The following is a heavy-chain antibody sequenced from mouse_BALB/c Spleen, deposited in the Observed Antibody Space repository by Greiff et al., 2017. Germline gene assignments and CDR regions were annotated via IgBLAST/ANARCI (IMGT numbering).Heavy chain of an antibody. Sequence: EVKLVESGGGLVKPGGSLKLSCAASGFTFSSYAMSWVRQTPEKRLEWVASISSGGSTYYPDSVKGRFTISRDNAKNNLYLQMSSLKSEDTAMYYCAREGSRGAMDYWGQGTSVTVSS. CDR2: ISSGGST. D-gene: IGHD3-3*01. CDR1: GFTFSSYA. J-gene: IGHJ4*01. V-gene: IGHV5-6-5*01. CDR3: AREGSRGAMDY.